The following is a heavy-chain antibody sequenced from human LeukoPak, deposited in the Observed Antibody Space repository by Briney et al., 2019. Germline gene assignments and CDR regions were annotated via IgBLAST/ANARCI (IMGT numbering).Heavy chain of an antibody. J-gene: IGHJ4*02. D-gene: IGHD6-13*01. CDR2: IYYSGST. V-gene: IGHV4-59*08. Sequence: SETLSLTCTVSGGSISSYYWSWIRQPPGKGLEWIGYIYYSGSTNYNPSLKSRVTISVDTSKNQFSLKLSSVTAADTAVYYCARHSSSWYYHSGFDYWGQGTLVTVSS. CDR1: GGSISSYY. CDR3: ARHSSSWYYHSGFDY.